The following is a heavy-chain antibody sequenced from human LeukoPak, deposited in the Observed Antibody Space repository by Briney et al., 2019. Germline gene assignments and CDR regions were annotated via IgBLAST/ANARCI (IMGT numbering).Heavy chain of an antibody. Sequence: SVKVSCKAPGYTFTSHYMHWVRQAPGQGLEWMGIINPNGGNTGYAQKFQGRVTMTRDTSTSTVYMELSSLRSEDTAVYYCAREGPYCSGTSCYGGFDYWGQGTLVTVSS. CDR3: AREGPYCSGTSCYGGFDY. CDR1: GYTFTSHY. D-gene: IGHD2-2*01. V-gene: IGHV1-46*01. CDR2: INPNGGNT. J-gene: IGHJ4*02.